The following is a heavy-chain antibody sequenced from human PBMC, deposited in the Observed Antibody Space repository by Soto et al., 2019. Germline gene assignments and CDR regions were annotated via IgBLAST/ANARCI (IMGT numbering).Heavy chain of an antibody. V-gene: IGHV4-31*03. J-gene: IGHJ4*02. Sequence: SETLSLTCSVSGRPISPIGYYRTWIRHLPGPGLERIAYIHHPGPTHYNLSLQSRITISVDTSENPFSLKLNSVTAADTAVYFCALGLRDPGRLYFVYWGKGNRV. CDR1: GRPISPIGYY. CDR2: IHHPGPT. CDR3: ALGLRDPGRLYFVY. D-gene: IGHD3-16*01.